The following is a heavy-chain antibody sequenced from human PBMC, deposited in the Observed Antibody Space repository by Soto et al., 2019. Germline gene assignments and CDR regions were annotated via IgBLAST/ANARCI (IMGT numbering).Heavy chain of an antibody. CDR3: VSSGTARLLRHSWFDT. CDR1: GFTFNTYD. D-gene: IGHD2-21*01. Sequence: EVQLVESGGGLVKPGGSLRLSCAAAGFTFNTYDMNWVRQAPGKGLEWVSSITTSSAYIYYADALKGRITISRDNAKNALLPQKNSLRAEDTGVYYCVSSGTARLLRHSWFDTWGQGTLVTVSS. CDR2: ITTSSAYI. V-gene: IGHV3-21*01. J-gene: IGHJ5*02.